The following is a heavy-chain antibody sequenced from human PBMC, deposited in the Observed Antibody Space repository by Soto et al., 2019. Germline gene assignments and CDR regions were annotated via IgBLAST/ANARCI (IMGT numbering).Heavy chain of an antibody. Sequence: GESLKISCKGSGYSFTSYWISWVRQMPGKGLEWMGRIDPSDSYTNYSPSFQGHVTISADKSISTAYLQWSSLKASDTAMYYCARGMGMVYGSASYYHGMDVWGQGTTVTVSS. J-gene: IGHJ6*02. CDR1: GYSFTSYW. V-gene: IGHV5-10-1*01. CDR3: ARGMGMVYGSASYYHGMDV. CDR2: IDPSDSYT. D-gene: IGHD3-10*01.